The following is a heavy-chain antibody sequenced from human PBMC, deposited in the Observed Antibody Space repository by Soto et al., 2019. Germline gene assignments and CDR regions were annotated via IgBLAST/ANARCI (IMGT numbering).Heavy chain of an antibody. D-gene: IGHD3-9*01. Sequence: ASVKVPCKASGYTLTSYGISWVRQAPGQGLEWMGWISAYSGNTNYAQKVQGRVTMTRDTSTSTVYMELSSLRSEDTAVYYCAVPPYDILTGYLVGDYYYMEVWGKGTTVTVSS. CDR2: ISAYSGNT. CDR1: GYTLTSYG. CDR3: AVPPYDILTGYLVGDYYYMEV. J-gene: IGHJ6*03. V-gene: IGHV1-18*01.